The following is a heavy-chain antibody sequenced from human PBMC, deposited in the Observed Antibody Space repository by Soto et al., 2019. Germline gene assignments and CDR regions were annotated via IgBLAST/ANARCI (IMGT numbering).Heavy chain of an antibody. J-gene: IGHJ6*02. D-gene: IGHD1-26*01. V-gene: IGHV4-59*08. Sequence: SETLSLTCTVSGVSISSYYWSWIRQPPGKGLEWIGYIYYSGSTDYNPSLKSRVTISVDTSKNQFSLKLSSVTAADTAVYYCARNGVGATTRANYYYYGMDVWGQGTTVTVSS. CDR2: IYYSGST. CDR3: ARNGVGATTRANYYYYGMDV. CDR1: GVSISSYY.